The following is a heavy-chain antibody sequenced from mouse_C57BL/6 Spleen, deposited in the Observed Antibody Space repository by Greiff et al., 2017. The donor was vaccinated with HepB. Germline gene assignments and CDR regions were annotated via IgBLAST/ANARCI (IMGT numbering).Heavy chain of an antibody. CDR3: ARYSVYFDY. Sequence: QVHVKQPGAELVKPGASVKLSCKASGYTFTSYWMHWVKQRPGQGLEWIGMIHPNSGSTNYNEKFKSKATLPVDKSSTTAYMQLSSLTSEDSAVYYSARYSVYFDYWGQGTTLTVSS. J-gene: IGHJ2*01. V-gene: IGHV1-64*01. CDR1: GYTFTSYW. CDR2: IHPNSGST.